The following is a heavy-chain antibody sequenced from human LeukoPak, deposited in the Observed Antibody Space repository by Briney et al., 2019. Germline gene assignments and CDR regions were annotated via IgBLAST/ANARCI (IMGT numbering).Heavy chain of an antibody. V-gene: IGHV1-2*02. D-gene: IGHD2-8*01. CDR3: AKYADFKPFDY. CDR1: GYSFTAYY. CDR2: MNPHSGGT. J-gene: IGHJ4*02. Sequence: ASVKVSCKASGYSFTAYYMHWVRQAPGQGLEWMGWMNPHSGGTNYAQKFQGRVTMTRDTSISTAYMELSGLTSDDTAMYYCAKYADFKPFDYWGQGTQVTVSS.